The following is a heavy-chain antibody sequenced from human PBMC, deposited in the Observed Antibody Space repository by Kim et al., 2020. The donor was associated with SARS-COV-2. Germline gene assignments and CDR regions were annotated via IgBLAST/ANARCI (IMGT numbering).Heavy chain of an antibody. D-gene: IGHD6-13*01. Sequence: SRVTISVDTSKNQFSLKLSSVTAADTAVYYCARDSGGSSSWAYYYYGMDVWGQGTTVTVSS. CDR3: ARDSGGSSSWAYYYYGMDV. V-gene: IGHV4-39*01. J-gene: IGHJ6*02.